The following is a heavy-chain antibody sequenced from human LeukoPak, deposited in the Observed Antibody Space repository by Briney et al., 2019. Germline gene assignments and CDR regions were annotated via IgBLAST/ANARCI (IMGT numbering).Heavy chain of an antibody. D-gene: IGHD2-15*01. CDR2: IRSKAYGGTT. Sequence: PGGSLRLSCTASGFTFGDYAMSWVRQAPGKGLEWVGFIRSKAYGGTTEYAASVKGRFTISRDDSNSIAYLQMNSLKTEDTAVYYCTRTRCSGGSCYFDYWGQGTLVTVSS. J-gene: IGHJ4*02. CDR3: TRTRCSGGSCYFDY. CDR1: GFTFGDYA. V-gene: IGHV3-49*04.